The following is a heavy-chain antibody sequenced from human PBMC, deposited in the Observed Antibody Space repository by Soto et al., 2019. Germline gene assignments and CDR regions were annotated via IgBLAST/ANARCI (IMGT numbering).Heavy chain of an antibody. Sequence: QVQLQESGPGLVKPSETLSLTCTVSGDSISNYHWSWIRQPPGKGLEWIGYISYSGTTNYNPSLKSRVTISVDTSNNQFSLELSSVTAADTAVYYCAREGGNAARFYYCFGMDVWGQGTTVTVSS. CDR1: GDSISNYH. CDR3: AREGGNAARFYYCFGMDV. V-gene: IGHV4-59*01. CDR2: ISYSGTT. J-gene: IGHJ6*02. D-gene: IGHD6-6*01.